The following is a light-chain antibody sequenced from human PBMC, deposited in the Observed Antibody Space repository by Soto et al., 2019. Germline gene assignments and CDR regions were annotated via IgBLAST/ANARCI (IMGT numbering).Light chain of an antibody. CDR1: QSVSSY. J-gene: IGKJ4*01. CDR2: DAS. V-gene: IGKV3-11*01. Sequence: EIVLTQSPATLSLSPGERATLSRRASQSVSSYLAWYQQKPGQAPRLLIYDASNRATGIPARFSGSGSGTDFTLTISSLEPEDFAVYYCQQRSKLPLTFGGGTKVEIK. CDR3: QQRSKLPLT.